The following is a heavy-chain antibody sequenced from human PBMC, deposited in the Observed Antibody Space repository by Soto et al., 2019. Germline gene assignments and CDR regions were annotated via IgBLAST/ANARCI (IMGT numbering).Heavy chain of an antibody. V-gene: IGHV3-11*01. D-gene: IGHD4-17*01. CDR3: ARDTLPTDFGLGWDV. Sequence: QVQLVESGGGLVKPGGSLRLSCAASGFIFSDYYMSWIRQAPGKGLEWVAYISISSSGSTTYYADSVRGRFTISRDNAEKSLYLQMHSLRSEDTAVYFCARDTLPTDFGLGWDVWGHWTTVTVSS. CDR1: GFIFSDYY. CDR2: ISISSSGSTT. J-gene: IGHJ6*02.